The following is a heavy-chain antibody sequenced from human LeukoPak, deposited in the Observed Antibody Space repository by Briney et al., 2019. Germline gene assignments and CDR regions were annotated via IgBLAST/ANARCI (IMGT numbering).Heavy chain of an antibody. D-gene: IGHD3-9*01. Sequence: GASVKVSCKASGYTFTSYYMHWVRQAPGQGLEWMGIINPSGGSTSYAQKFQGRVTMTRDTSTSTVYMKLSSLRSEDTAVYYCAVDAYYDILTGYKWGQGTLVTVSS. J-gene: IGHJ4*02. CDR3: AVDAYYDILTGYK. CDR1: GYTFTSYY. CDR2: INPSGGST. V-gene: IGHV1-46*03.